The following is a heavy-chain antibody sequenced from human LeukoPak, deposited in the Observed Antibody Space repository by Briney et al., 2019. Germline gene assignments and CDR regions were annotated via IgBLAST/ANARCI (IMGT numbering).Heavy chain of an antibody. CDR2: ISGSGGST. V-gene: IGHV3-23*01. D-gene: IGHD6-13*01. CDR1: GFTFSSYA. J-gene: IGHJ6*03. CDR3: ARRVSSSWYLAGLRYYYMDV. Sequence: PGGSLRLSCAASGFTFSSYAMSWVRQAPGKGLEWVSAISGSGGSTYYADSVKGRFTISRDNSKNTLYLQMNSLRAEDTAVYYCARRVSSSWYLAGLRYYYMDVWGKGTTVTVSS.